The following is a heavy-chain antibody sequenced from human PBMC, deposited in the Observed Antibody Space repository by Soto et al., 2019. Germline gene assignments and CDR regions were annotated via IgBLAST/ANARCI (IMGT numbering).Heavy chain of an antibody. CDR2: VYYSGST. Sequence: QVQLQESGPGLGKPSHTLSLTCTVSGGSINRGGYYWTWIRQHPGKGLEWIGSVYYSGSTNYNPSLKSRVTISVDTSKNQFSLKLSSVSAADTAVYYCARGAGGNFYFDYWGQGTLVTVSS. CDR3: ARGAGGNFYFDY. V-gene: IGHV4-31*03. CDR1: GGSINRGGYY. J-gene: IGHJ4*02. D-gene: IGHD2-21*02.